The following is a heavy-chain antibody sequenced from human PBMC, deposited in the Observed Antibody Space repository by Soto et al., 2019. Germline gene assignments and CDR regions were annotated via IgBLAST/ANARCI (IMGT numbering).Heavy chain of an antibody. CDR1: GYTFTSYY. CDR3: ARADYDFWSGLPTPGIYYMAV. J-gene: IGHJ6*03. D-gene: IGHD3-3*01. Sequence: ASVKVSCKASGYTFTSYYMHWVRQAPGQGLEWMGIINPSGGSTSYAQKFQGRVTMTRDTSTSTVYMELSSLRSEDTAVYYCARADYDFWSGLPTPGIYYMAVWGKGTTVTVSS. CDR2: INPSGGST. V-gene: IGHV1-46*03.